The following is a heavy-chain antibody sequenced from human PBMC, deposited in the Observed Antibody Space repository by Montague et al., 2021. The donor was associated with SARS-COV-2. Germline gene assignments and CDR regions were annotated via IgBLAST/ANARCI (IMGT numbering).Heavy chain of an antibody. CDR1: GGSISGYY. J-gene: IGHJ6*02. D-gene: IGHD4-17*01. CDR2: INYSGTT. Sequence: SETLSLTCAVYGGSISGYYLNWIRQPPGKGLEWIGYINYSGTTNYKPSXXSRVTIAVDTSKTQFSLTVTSVTAADTAVFYCARSTVANDPVVFSTRRRARYSGMDVWGQGTTVAVSS. CDR3: ARSTVANDPVVFSTRRRARYSGMDV. V-gene: IGHV4-59*12.